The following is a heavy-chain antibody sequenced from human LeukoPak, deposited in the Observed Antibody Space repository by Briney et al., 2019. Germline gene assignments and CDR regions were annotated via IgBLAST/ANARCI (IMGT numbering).Heavy chain of an antibody. CDR1: GYTFTGYY. CDR3: ARGREWLRTLPFDY. D-gene: IGHD5-12*01. V-gene: IGHV1-2*02. J-gene: IGHJ4*02. CDR2: INPNSGGT. Sequence: GASVKVSCKASGYTFTGYYMHWVRQAPGQGLEWMGWINPNSGGTNYAQKFQGRVTMTRDTSISTAYMELSSLRSEDTAVYYCARGREWLRTLPFDYWGQGTLVTVSS.